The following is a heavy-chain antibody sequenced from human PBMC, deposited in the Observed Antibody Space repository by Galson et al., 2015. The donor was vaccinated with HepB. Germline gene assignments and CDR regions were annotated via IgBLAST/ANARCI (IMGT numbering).Heavy chain of an antibody. J-gene: IGHJ6*02. Sequence: SLRLSCAASGFSFSSYNMSWVRQAPGKGLEWVSYISSSGSTLYYTDSVKGRFTISRDNAKNSLYLQMNSLRAEDTAVYYCARLGPPTNNHYYYGMDVWGQGTTVTVSS. D-gene: IGHD1-14*01. V-gene: IGHV3-48*04. CDR2: ISSSGSTL. CDR3: ARLGPPTNNHYYYGMDV. CDR1: GFSFSSYN.